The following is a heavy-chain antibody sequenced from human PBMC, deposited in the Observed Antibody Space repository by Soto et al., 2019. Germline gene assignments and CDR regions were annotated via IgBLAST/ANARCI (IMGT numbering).Heavy chain of an antibody. CDR1: GYSISSGYY. CDR3: ARGNGYFDTSGDFNS. J-gene: IGHJ4*02. V-gene: IGHV4-38-2*02. CDR2: GYHRGTS. D-gene: IGHD3-22*01. Sequence: PSETLSLTCTVSGYSISSGYYWGWIRQTPGKGLEWIGSGYHRGTSYYNPSLQSRVSISVDTSKNQFSLSLSYVTAADTAVYYCARGNGYFDTSGDFNSWGQGVLVTVSS.